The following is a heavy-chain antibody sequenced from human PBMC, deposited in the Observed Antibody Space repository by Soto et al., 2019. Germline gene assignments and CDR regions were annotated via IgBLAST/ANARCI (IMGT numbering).Heavy chain of an antibody. CDR3: ARDFRRVHSGYEISYYYGMDV. Sequence: PGGSLRLSCAASGFTFSSYGMHWVRQAPGKGLEWVAVIWYDGSNKYYADSVKGRFTISRDNSKNTLYLQMNSLRAEDTAVYYCARDFRRVHSGYEISYYYGMDVWGQGTTVTVSS. CDR1: GFTFSSYG. V-gene: IGHV3-33*01. CDR2: IWYDGSNK. J-gene: IGHJ6*02. D-gene: IGHD5-12*01.